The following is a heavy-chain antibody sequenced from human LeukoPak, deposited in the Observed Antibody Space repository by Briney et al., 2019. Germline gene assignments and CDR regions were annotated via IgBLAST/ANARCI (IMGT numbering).Heavy chain of an antibody. D-gene: IGHD1-26*01. Sequence: GESLKISCKGSGYSYTSYWIAWVRQMPGKGLEWMGIIFPGDSDTTYSPSFQGQVTISADKSISTAYLQWSSLKASDTAMYYCARQWEPGSDFDYWGQGTLVTVSS. V-gene: IGHV5-51*01. CDR1: GYSYTSYW. CDR3: ARQWEPGSDFDY. CDR2: IFPGDSDT. J-gene: IGHJ4*02.